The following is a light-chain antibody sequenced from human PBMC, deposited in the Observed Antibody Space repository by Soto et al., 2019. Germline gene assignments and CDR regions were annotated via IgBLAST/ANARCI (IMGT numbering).Light chain of an antibody. CDR2: NNN. Sequence: QSVLTQSPSASGTPGQRVTISCSGSSSNIGSNYVYWYQQLPGAAPKLLIYNNNQRPSGVPDRFSGSKSATSASLALSGLWSEDEADYYCAAWDDSLRGYVFGTGTKLTVL. CDR3: AAWDDSLRGYV. J-gene: IGLJ1*01. V-gene: IGLV1-47*02. CDR1: SSNIGSNY.